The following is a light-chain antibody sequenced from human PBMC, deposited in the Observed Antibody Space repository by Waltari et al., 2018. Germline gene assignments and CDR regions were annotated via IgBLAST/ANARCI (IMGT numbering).Light chain of an antibody. V-gene: IGKV3-15*01. J-gene: IGKJ2*01. CDR1: QSVSST. Sequence: EIVMTQSPPTLSVSPGERATPSGRASQSVSSTLAGDQQEPGQAPRLLLYGASTRATGIPARVSGSGSGTEFTLTISSLQSEDFAVYYCQQYNNWPPYTFGQGTKLEIK. CDR2: GAS. CDR3: QQYNNWPPYT.